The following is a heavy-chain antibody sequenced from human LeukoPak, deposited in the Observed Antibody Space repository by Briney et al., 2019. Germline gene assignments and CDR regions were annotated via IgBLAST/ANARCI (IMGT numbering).Heavy chain of an antibody. CDR2: ISGDGSYT. D-gene: IGHD3-22*01. CDR3: ARDKSEYDSSGRGDY. V-gene: IGHV3-74*03. J-gene: IGHJ4*02. CDR1: GFAFSSYW. Sequence: PGGSLRLSCAASGFAFSSYWMHWVRQVPGKGLVWLSRISGDGSYTKYADSVKGRFTISRDNAQNTLFLQMNSLSAEDTAVYFCARDKSEYDSSGRGDYWGQGTLVTVSS.